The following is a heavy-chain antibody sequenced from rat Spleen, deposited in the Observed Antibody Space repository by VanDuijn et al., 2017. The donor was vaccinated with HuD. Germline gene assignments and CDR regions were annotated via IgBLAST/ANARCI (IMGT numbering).Heavy chain of an antibody. D-gene: IGHD1-12*02. CDR2: ISYDGSSS. J-gene: IGHJ2*01. Sequence: EVQLVESGGGLVQPGRSLKLSCAASGFTFSNYGMAWVRQAQTKGLEWVAIISYDGSSSYYRDSVKGRFTISRDNAKSTLYLQLDSLRSEDTATYYCTTDTFYDGTYYPGGFDYWGQGVMVTVSS. CDR1: GFTFSNYG. V-gene: IGHV5-29*01. CDR3: TTDTFYDGTYYPGGFDY.